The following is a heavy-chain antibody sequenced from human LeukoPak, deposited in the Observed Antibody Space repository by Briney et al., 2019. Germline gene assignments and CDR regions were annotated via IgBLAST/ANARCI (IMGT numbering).Heavy chain of an antibody. J-gene: IGHJ5*02. Sequence: GASVKVSCKASGGIFISYAISWVRQAPGQGLEWMGGIIPIFGTANYAQKFQGRVTITADESTSTAYMELSSLRSEDTAVYYCARVGRIAAAGSIRNWFDPWGQGTLVTVSS. CDR3: ARVGRIAAAGSIRNWFDP. D-gene: IGHD6-13*01. CDR2: IIPIFGTA. V-gene: IGHV1-69*13. CDR1: GGIFISYA.